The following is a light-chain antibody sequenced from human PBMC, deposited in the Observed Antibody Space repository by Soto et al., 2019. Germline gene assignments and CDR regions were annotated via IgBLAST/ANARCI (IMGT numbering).Light chain of an antibody. J-gene: IGKJ2*01. CDR1: QTVSTS. Sequence: EKVMTRSPATLSVSPGERATLSCRASQTVSTSLAWYQQKPGQAPRLLIYGASTRATGIPARFSGSGSETEFTLTISSLQSEDFAIYYCQQYNNWPYTFGQGTKLEIK. CDR3: QQYNNWPYT. CDR2: GAS. V-gene: IGKV3-15*01.